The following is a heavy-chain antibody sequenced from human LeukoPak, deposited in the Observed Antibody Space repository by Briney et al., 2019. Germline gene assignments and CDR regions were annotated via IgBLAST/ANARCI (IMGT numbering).Heavy chain of an antibody. Sequence: GGSLRLSCAASGFTFSDYYMSWIRQAPGKGLEWVSYISSSGSTIYYADSVKGRFTISRDNAKNPLYLQMNSLRAEDTAVYYRAKDRHAPGRYCSSTSCFPFDSWGQGTLVTVSS. CDR2: ISSSGSTI. CDR1: GFTFSDYY. CDR3: AKDRHAPGRYCSSTSCFPFDS. J-gene: IGHJ5*01. D-gene: IGHD2-2*01. V-gene: IGHV3-11*01.